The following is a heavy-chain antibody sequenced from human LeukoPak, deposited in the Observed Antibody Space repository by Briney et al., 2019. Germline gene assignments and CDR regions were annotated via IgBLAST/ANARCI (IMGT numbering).Heavy chain of an antibody. J-gene: IGHJ3*02. V-gene: IGHV4-4*07. CDR3: ARKGISAVAGAFDI. CDR2: VYSSGST. D-gene: IGHD6-19*01. Sequence: SETLSLTCTVSGGSINNYYWSWIRQPAGKGLEWIGRVYSSGSTNYNPSLKSRVALSVDTSKNQFSLRLNPLTAADTAVYYCARKGISAVAGAFDIWGQGTMVTVSS. CDR1: GGSINNYY.